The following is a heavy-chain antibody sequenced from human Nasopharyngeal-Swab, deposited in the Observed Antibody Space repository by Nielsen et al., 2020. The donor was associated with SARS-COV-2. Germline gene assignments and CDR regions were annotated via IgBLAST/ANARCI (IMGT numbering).Heavy chain of an antibody. CDR3: ARGLVMGIFGEVFSSKYFDY. V-gene: IGHV4-34*01. CDR2: INHSGST. D-gene: IGHD3-3*01. Sequence: WIRQPPGKGLEWIGEINHSGSTNYNPSLKSRVTISVDTSTNQFSLKLSSVTAADTAVYYCARGLVMGIFGEVFSSKYFDYWGQGALVTVSS. J-gene: IGHJ4*02.